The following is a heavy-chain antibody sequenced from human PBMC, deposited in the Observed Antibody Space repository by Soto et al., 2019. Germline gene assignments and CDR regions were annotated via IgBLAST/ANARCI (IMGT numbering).Heavy chain of an antibody. V-gene: IGHV3-23*01. Sequence: GGSLRLSCAASGFTFSSHAMSWVRQAPGKGLEWVSTISGSAGSTYYTDSVKGRFTISRDNSKNTLYLQMNSLRAEDTAIYYCAKEVGIAGTDTRGDFDSWGQGTLVTVSS. D-gene: IGHD6-13*01. CDR1: GFTFSSHA. CDR2: ISGSAGST. J-gene: IGHJ4*02. CDR3: AKEVGIAGTDTRGDFDS.